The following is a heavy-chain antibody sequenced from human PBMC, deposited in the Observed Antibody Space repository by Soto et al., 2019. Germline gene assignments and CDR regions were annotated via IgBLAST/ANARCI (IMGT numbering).Heavy chain of an antibody. J-gene: IGHJ4*02. CDR3: APGGYYASDY. V-gene: IGHV1-2*02. Sequence: QVQLVQSGAEVKKPGASVKVSCKASGYTFTGYYMHWVRQAPGQGLEWMGWINPNSGVTDYAQKFQARVPMTRDTSITTAYMGRGRLRSDDTAVYYCAPGGYYASDYWGQGTLVTVSS. CDR1: GYTFTGYY. D-gene: IGHD3-10*01. CDR2: INPNSGVT.